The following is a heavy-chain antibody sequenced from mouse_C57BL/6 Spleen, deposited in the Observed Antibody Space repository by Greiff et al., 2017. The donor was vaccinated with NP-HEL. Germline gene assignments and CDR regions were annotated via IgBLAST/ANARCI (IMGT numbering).Heavy chain of an antibody. Sequence: VQLKESGPGLVKPSQSLSLTCSVTGYSITSGYYWNWIRQFPGNKLEWMGYISYDGSNNYNPSLKNRISITRDTSKNQFFLKLNSVTTEDTATYYCAREGTLTGTEAMDYWGQGTSVTVSS. CDR3: AREGTLTGTEAMDY. CDR1: GYSITSGYY. V-gene: IGHV3-6*01. D-gene: IGHD4-1*01. J-gene: IGHJ4*01. CDR2: ISYDGSN.